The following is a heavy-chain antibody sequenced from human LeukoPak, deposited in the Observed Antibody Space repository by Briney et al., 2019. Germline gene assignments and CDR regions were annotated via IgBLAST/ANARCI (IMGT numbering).Heavy chain of an antibody. J-gene: IGHJ4*02. CDR3: ARARRFGRSGSYYTH. D-gene: IGHD3-10*01. CDR1: GYTFTGYD. Sequence: ASVKVSCKASGYTFTGYDINWVRQATGQGLEWMGWMNPNSGNTGYAQKFQGRVTMTRNTSISTAYMELSSLRSEDTAVYYCARARRFGRSGSYYTHWGQGTLVTVSS. V-gene: IGHV1-8*01. CDR2: MNPNSGNT.